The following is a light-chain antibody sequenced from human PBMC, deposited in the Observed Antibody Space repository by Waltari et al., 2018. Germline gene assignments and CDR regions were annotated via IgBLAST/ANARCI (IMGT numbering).Light chain of an antibody. CDR2: WAS. Sequence: IVMTQSPDFLAVSLGERATINCKSSQSLFSTSNSKTYISWYQQQPGQPPKLLIYWASTRGSGVPDRFSGSGSGTDFTLTISSLQAEDVAVYYCHHYYIPPLTFGQGTRLEIK. V-gene: IGKV4-1*01. CDR3: HHYYIPPLT. J-gene: IGKJ5*01. CDR1: QSLFSTSNSKTY.